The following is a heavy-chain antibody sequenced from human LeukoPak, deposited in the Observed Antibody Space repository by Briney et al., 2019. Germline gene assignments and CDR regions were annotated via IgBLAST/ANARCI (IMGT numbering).Heavy chain of an antibody. CDR3: ARVDRYQLLWSNFDY. CDR1: GFTFSSYG. J-gene: IGHJ4*02. CDR2: IRYDGSNK. D-gene: IGHD2-2*01. Sequence: GGSLRLSCAASGFTFSSYGMHWVRQAPGKELEWVAFIRYDGSNKYYADSVKGRFTISRDNSKNTLYLQMNSLRAEDTAVYYCARVDRYQLLWSNFDYWGQGTLVTVSS. V-gene: IGHV3-30*02.